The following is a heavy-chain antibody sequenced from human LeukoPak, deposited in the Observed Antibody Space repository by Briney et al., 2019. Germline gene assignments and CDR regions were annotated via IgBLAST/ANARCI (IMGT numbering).Heavy chain of an antibody. CDR3: AREMWDSYGYVDY. CDR1: QFTFSSYG. V-gene: IGHV3-66*01. J-gene: IGHJ4*02. D-gene: IGHD5-18*01. CDR2: IYSDGST. Sequence: GGSLRLSCAASQFTFSSYGMHWVRQAPGKGLEWVSVIYSDGSTYYADSVKGRFTISRDNSKNTLYLQMNSLRAEDTAVYYCAREMWDSYGYVDYWGQGTLVTVSS.